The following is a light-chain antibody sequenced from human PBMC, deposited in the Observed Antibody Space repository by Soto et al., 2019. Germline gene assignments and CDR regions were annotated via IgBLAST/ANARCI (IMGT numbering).Light chain of an antibody. J-gene: IGKJ1*01. Sequence: EIVMTQSPATLSVSPGERATLSCRASQSVSSNLHWYQQKPGQAPRLLIYGASTRATGIPARFSGSGSGTEFTLTISSLQSEDFAVYYCQQYNNWPYTFGQGTKVDIK. CDR1: QSVSSN. CDR3: QQYNNWPYT. V-gene: IGKV3-15*01. CDR2: GAS.